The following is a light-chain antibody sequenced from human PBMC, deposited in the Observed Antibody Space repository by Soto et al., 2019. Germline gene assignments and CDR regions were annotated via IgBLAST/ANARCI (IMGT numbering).Light chain of an antibody. J-gene: IGLJ2*01. Sequence: QSVLTQSPSASASLGASVKITCSLSSGHSSYAIAWHQQQPDKGPRYLMELISDGSHIKGDGIPDRFSGSSSGAERYLTISSLQSEDEADYYCQTWGTGPVVFGGGTQLTVL. CDR1: SGHSSYA. V-gene: IGLV4-69*01. CDR3: QTWGTGPVV. CDR2: LISDGSH.